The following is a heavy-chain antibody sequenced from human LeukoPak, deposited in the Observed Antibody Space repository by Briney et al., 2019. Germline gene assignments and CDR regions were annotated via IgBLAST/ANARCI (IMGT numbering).Heavy chain of an antibody. Sequence: GGSLRLSCAASGFTFSSYAIHWVRQTPGKGLQWVSVISYDGTVQYYADSVKGRFTISRDNSKNTLYLQMNSLRAEDTAVYYCARDWYDNSDAFDIWGQGTMVTVSS. CDR1: GFTFSSYA. D-gene: IGHD3-9*01. J-gene: IGHJ3*02. CDR3: ARDWYDNSDAFDI. CDR2: ISYDGTVQ. V-gene: IGHV3-30*04.